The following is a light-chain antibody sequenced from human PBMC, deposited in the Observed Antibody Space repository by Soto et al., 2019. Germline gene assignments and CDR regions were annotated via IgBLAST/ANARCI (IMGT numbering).Light chain of an antibody. J-gene: IGLJ2*01. Sequence: QSVLTQPPSVSGAPGQRVTISSTGSNSNIGAGYDVHWYQQLPGTAPKLLIYGNSNRPSGVPDRFSGSKSGTSASLAITGLQAEDEADYYCQSYDTSLSGFVVFGGGTKLTVL. CDR2: GNS. CDR3: QSYDTSLSGFVV. V-gene: IGLV1-40*01. CDR1: NSNIGAGYD.